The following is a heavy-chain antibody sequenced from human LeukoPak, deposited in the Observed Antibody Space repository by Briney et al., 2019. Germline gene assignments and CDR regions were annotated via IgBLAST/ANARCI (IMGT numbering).Heavy chain of an antibody. CDR1: GDTLTELS. CDR3: ATVALTMVRGVILQN. D-gene: IGHD3-10*01. V-gene: IGHV1-24*01. Sequence: ASVKVSCKVSGDTLTELSMHWGREAPGRGGEWRGGFDREDGDTIYAQKFQGRVTMAQDTSTDTPYMELSSLRSEDTAAYYCATVALTMVRGVILQNWGQGTLVTVSS. CDR2: FDREDGDT. J-gene: IGHJ4*02.